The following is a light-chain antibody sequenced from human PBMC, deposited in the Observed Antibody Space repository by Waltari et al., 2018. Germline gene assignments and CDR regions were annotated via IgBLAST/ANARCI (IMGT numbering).Light chain of an antibody. CDR1: QGISSS. V-gene: IGKV1-NL1*01. CDR2: TAS. J-gene: IGKJ4*01. Sequence: DIQMTQSPSSLSASVGDRVTITCRASQGISSSVAWYQQKAGAAPNLLLYTASRLDSGVPSRFSGSGSETDYTLTISNLQPEDFATYYCQQYYMFPFTFGGGTKVDI. CDR3: QQYYMFPFT.